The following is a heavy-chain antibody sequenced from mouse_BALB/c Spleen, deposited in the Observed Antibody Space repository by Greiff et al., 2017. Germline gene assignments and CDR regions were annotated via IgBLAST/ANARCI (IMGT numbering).Heavy chain of an antibody. CDR2: INPSSGYT. V-gene: IGHV1-4*01. CDR3: ARGYYYGSSYY. CDR1: GYTFTSYT. D-gene: IGHD1-1*01. J-gene: IGHJ2*01. Sequence: QVHVKQSGAELARPGASVKMSCKASGYTFTSYTMHWVKQRPGQGMEWIGYINPSSGYTNYNQKFKDKATLTADKSSSTAYMQLSSLTSEDSAVYYCARGYYYGSSYYWGQGTTLTVSS.